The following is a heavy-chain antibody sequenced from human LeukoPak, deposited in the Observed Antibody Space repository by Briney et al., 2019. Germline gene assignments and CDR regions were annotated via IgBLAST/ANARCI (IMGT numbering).Heavy chain of an antibody. D-gene: IGHD5-24*01. CDR1: GFTISSYA. CDR2: ISGGGGST. J-gene: IGHJ4*02. CDR3: TTFGYNAYFDY. Sequence: GGSLRLSCSASGFTISSYAMSWVRQAPGKGLEWVSTISGGGGSTYYADSVKGRFTVSRDNSKNTLYLQMNSLQTEDTAVYYCTTFGYNAYFDYWGQGTLVTVSS. V-gene: IGHV3-23*01.